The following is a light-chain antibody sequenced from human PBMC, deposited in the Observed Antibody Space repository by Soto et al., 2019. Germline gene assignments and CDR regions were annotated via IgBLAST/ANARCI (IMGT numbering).Light chain of an antibody. J-gene: IGLJ2*01. V-gene: IGLV7-46*01. CDR2: ETS. CDR3: LLSYGSARSGV. CDR1: TGAVTSGHY. Sequence: QAVVTQEPSLTVSPGGTVTLTCGSSTGAVTSGHYPYWFQQKPGQAPRTLIYETSNKYSWTPARFSGSLLGGKAALTLSGAQPEDEAEYYRLLSYGSARSGVFGGGTKLTVL.